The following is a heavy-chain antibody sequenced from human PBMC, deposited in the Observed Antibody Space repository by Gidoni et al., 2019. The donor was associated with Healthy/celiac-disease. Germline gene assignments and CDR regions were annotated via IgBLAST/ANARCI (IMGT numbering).Heavy chain of an antibody. Sequence: QVQLVQSGAEVKTPASSVNVSCNASGRTFSRYAISWVRQAPGQGLGWMGGIIPIFGTANYEQKFQSRVTMTANESTSTAYMELSSLRSEDTAVYYCARVGRTHKPAERGTLDYWGQGTLVTVSS. CDR1: GRTFSRYA. J-gene: IGHJ4*02. D-gene: IGHD7-27*01. CDR3: ARVGRTHKPAERGTLDY. V-gene: IGHV1-69*01. CDR2: IIPIFGTA.